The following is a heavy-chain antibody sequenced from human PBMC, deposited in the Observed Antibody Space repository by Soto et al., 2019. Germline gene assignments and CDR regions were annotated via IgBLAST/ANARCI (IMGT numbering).Heavy chain of an antibody. V-gene: IGHV1-69*06. CDR3: ARGPKDYGEYDAFEI. Sequence: GDSLQVSCKASGGTFSSYAISWVRQAPGQGLEWMGGIIPIFGTANYAQKFQGRVTITADKSTSTAYMELSSLRSEDTAVYYCARGPKDYGEYDAFEIWGQGTMGTGSS. CDR2: IIPIFGTA. CDR1: GGTFSSYA. J-gene: IGHJ3*02. D-gene: IGHD4-17*01.